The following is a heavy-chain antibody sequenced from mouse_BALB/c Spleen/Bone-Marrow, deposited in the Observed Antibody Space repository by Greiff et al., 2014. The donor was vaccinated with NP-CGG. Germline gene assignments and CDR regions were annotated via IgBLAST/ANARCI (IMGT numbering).Heavy chain of an antibody. J-gene: IGHJ4*01. CDR1: GFTFSTYG. V-gene: IGHV5-6*02. Sequence: DVMLVESGGDLVKPGGFLKLSCAASGFTFSTYGMSWVRQTPDKRLEWVATISSGGGYTYYPDSVKGRFTISRDNANNTLYLQMSSLKSEDTAMYYCTRQRNWDHYAMDYWGQGTSVTVSS. CDR2: ISSGGGYT. D-gene: IGHD4-1*01. CDR3: TRQRNWDHYAMDY.